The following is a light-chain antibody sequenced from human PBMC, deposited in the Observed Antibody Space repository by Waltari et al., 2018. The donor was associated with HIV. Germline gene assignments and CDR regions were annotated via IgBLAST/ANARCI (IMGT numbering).Light chain of an antibody. CDR2: NNN. CDR3: AAWDDRLNGLV. V-gene: IGLV1-44*01. J-gene: IGLJ2*01. Sequence: QSVLTQPPSTSGTPGQRVTISCSGGSSNIGSNSVNWYQQFPGTAPKLLIHNNNQRPSGVPDQFSGAKSGTSASLAISGLQSEDEAHYYCAAWDDRLNGLVFGGGTKLTVL. CDR1: SSNIGSNS.